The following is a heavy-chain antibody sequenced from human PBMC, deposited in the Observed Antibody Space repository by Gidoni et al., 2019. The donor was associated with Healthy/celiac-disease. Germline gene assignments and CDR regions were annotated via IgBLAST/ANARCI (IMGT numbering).Heavy chain of an antibody. CDR2: ISWNSGSI. CDR3: AKDIGHSTTVVTPVGFYFDY. V-gene: IGHV3-9*01. J-gene: IGHJ4*02. Sequence: EVQLVESGGGLVQPGRSLRLSCAASGFTFDAYAMHWVRQEQGKGLEWVSGISWNSGSIGYADSVKGRFTIPRDNAKNSLYLQMNSLRAEDTALYYCAKDIGHSTTVVTPVGFYFDYWGQGTLVTVSS. CDR1: GFTFDAYA. D-gene: IGHD4-17*01.